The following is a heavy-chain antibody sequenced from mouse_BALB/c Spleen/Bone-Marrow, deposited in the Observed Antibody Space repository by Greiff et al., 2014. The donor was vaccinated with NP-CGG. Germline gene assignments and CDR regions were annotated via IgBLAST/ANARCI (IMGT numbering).Heavy chain of an antibody. CDR2: ISNGSSTI. CDR3: ARKGAMITHYYAMDY. CDR1: GLTFSSFG. D-gene: IGHD2-4*01. J-gene: IGHJ4*01. V-gene: IGHV5-17*02. Sequence: VQVVESGGGLVQPGGSRKLSCAASGLTFSSFGMHWVRQAPGKGLEWVAYISNGSSTIYYADTVKGRFTISRDNPKNTLFLQMTSLRSEDTAMYYCARKGAMITHYYAMDYWGQGTSVTVSS.